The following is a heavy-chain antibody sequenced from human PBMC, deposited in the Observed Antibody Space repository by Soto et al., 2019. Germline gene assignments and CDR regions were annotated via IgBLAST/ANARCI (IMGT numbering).Heavy chain of an antibody. J-gene: IGHJ4*02. V-gene: IGHV3-23*01. CDR2: ISGSGGST. D-gene: IGHD2-21*02. CDR3: AKDGSWGDHYYFDN. CDR1: GFMFSSYA. Sequence: EVQLLESGGGLVRPGGSLRLSCTVSGFMFSSYAMTWVRQPPGKGLEWVSTISGSGGSTYYSDSVRGRFTTSRDNSNKMLYLEMNRLKGDDTALYYCAKDGSWGDHYYFDNWGQGTLVTVSS.